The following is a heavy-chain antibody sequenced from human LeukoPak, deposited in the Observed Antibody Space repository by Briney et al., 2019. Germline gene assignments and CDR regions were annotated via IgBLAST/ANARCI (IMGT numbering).Heavy chain of an antibody. J-gene: IGHJ4*02. V-gene: IGHV3-15*01. CDR1: GFAFTNAW. D-gene: IGHD3-22*01. Sequence: KPGGSFRLSCAASGFAFTNAWMNWIRQAPGKGLEWVGRIKSKPDGGTTTYAAPVRGRFTISRDDSKNMLYLQMISLKTEDTATYYCTTASYDYYDTSDFSFGGFWGQGTLVTVSS. CDR3: TTASYDYYDTSDFSFGGF. CDR2: IKSKPDGGTT.